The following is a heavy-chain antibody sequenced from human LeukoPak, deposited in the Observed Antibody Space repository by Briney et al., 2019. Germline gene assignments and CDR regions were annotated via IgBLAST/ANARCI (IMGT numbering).Heavy chain of an antibody. J-gene: IGHJ4*02. CDR2: IYSGGSI. Sequence: GGSLRLSCAASGFTVSNNYMNWVRQAPGKGLEWVSVIYSGGSIYYADSVKGRFTISRDNSKNTLYLQMNSLRAEDTAVYYCAKVVAAALYYFDYWGQGTLVTVSS. D-gene: IGHD6-13*01. V-gene: IGHV3-53*01. CDR1: GFTVSNNY. CDR3: AKVVAAALYYFDY.